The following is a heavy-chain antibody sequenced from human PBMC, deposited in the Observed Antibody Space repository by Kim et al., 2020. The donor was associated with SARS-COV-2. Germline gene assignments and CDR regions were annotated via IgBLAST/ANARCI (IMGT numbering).Heavy chain of an antibody. CDR3: AAYIVVVPAAIRGWFDP. CDR1: GGSISSYY. D-gene: IGHD2-2*02. CDR2: IYYSGST. J-gene: IGHJ5*02. Sequence: SETLSLTCTVSGGSISSYYWSWIRQPPGKGLEWIGYIYYSGSTNYNPSLKSRVTISVDTSKNQFSLKLSSVTAADTAVYYCAAYIVVVPAAIRGWFDPWGQGTLVTVSS. V-gene: IGHV4-59*13.